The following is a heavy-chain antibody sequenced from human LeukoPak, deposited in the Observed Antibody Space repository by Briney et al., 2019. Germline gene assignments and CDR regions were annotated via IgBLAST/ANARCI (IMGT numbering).Heavy chain of an antibody. Sequence: SETLSLTCTASGGSISSSSYYWGWIRQPPGKGLEWIGSIYYSGSTYYNPSLKSRVTISVDTSKNQFSLKLSSVTAADTAVYYCARERFGELSNWFDPWGQGTLVTVSS. V-gene: IGHV4-39*07. J-gene: IGHJ5*02. CDR1: GGSISSSSYY. CDR2: IYYSGST. D-gene: IGHD3-10*01. CDR3: ARERFGELSNWFDP.